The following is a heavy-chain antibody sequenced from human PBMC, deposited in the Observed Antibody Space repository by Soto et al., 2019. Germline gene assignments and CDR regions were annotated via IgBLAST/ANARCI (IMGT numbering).Heavy chain of an antibody. V-gene: IGHV3-53*04. CDR3: ARGADAYYYGSGSYNDAFDI. CDR1: GFTVSSNY. J-gene: IGHJ3*02. D-gene: IGHD3-10*01. CDR2: IYSGGST. Sequence: ESGGGLVQPGGSLRLSCAASGFTVSSNYMSWVRQAPGKGLEWVSVIYSGGSTYYADSVKGRFTISRHNSKNTLYLQMNSLRAEDTAVYYCARGADAYYYGSGSYNDAFDIWGQGTMVTVSS.